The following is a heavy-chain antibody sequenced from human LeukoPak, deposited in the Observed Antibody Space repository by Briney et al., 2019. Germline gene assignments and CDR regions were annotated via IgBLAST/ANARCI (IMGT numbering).Heavy chain of an antibody. V-gene: IGHV4-39*07. CDR3: ATTRWTSERGGFDY. J-gene: IGHJ4*02. D-gene: IGHD1-1*01. CDR2: MHSSGST. CDR1: GPSISSTIYY. Sequence: PSETLSLTCTVSGPSISSTIYYWGWIRQPPGKGLEWIGSMHSSGSTYYNPSLKSRLTISIDMSKNQFSLKVSSVTAADTAMYYCATTRWTSERGGFDYWGQGTLVTVSS.